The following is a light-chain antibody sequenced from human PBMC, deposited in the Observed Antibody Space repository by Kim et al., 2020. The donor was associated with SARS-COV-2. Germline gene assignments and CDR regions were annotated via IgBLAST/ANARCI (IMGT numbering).Light chain of an antibody. J-gene: IGLJ3*02. CDR2: RNN. V-gene: IGLV1-47*01. CDR3: AAWDDSLSGRGV. CDR1: GSNIGSNY. Sequence: QGVTISCSGGGSNIGSNYVYWYQQLPGTAPKLLIYRNNQLPSGVPDRFSGSKSGTSASLAISGLRSEDEADYYCAAWDDSLSGRGVFGGGTKLTV.